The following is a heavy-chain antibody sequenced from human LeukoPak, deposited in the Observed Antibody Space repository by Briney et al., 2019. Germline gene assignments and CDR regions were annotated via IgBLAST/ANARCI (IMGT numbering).Heavy chain of an antibody. CDR1: GYTFTSYA. CDR2: IIPIFGTA. CDR3: ARTPSGYYYMDV. V-gene: IGHV1-69*05. D-gene: IGHD6-25*01. J-gene: IGHJ6*03. Sequence: SVKVSCKASGYTFTSYAISWVRQAPGQGLEWMGGIIPIFGTANYAQKFQGRVTITTDESTSTAYMELSSLRSEDTAVYYCARTPSGYYYMDVWGKGTTVTVSS.